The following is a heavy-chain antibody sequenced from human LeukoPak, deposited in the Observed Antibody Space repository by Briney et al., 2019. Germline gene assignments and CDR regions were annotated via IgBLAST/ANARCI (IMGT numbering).Heavy chain of an antibody. J-gene: IGHJ4*02. CDR2: IYYSGST. D-gene: IGHD5-12*01. Sequence: PSETLSLTCTVSGGSISNSDYYWGWIRQPPGKGLEWIGTIYYSGSTYYNPSLKSRVTISVDTSKNEFSLKLSSVTAADTAVYYCARIGFNGYDSYYFESWGQGTLVTVSS. CDR1: GGSISNSDYY. CDR3: ARIGFNGYDSYYFES. V-gene: IGHV4-39*01.